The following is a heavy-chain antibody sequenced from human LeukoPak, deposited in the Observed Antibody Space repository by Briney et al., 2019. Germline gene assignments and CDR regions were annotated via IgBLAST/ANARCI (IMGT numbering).Heavy chain of an antibody. V-gene: IGHV1-18*01. Sequence: GASVKVSCKASGYTFTSYSIGWVRQAPGQGLGWMGWISAYNGNTNYAQKLQGRGTMTTDTYTSTAYMELRSLRSDDTAVYYCARDSEPSSWYVAVYYYYYMDVWGKGTTVTVSS. CDR2: ISAYNGNT. J-gene: IGHJ6*03. CDR1: GYTFTSYS. D-gene: IGHD6-13*01. CDR3: ARDSEPSSWYVAVYYYYYMDV.